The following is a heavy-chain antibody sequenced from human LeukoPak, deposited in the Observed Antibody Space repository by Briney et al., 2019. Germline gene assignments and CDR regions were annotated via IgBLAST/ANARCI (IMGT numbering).Heavy chain of an antibody. CDR2: IYPGDSDT. D-gene: IGHD6-13*01. Sequence: GESLKISCKGSGYSFASYWIGWVRQIPGKGLEWMGIIYPGDSDTRYSPSFQGQVTISADKSISTAYPQWSSLKASDTAIYYCARRASSWWFDYWGQGTLVTVSS. J-gene: IGHJ4*02. V-gene: IGHV5-51*01. CDR1: GYSFASYW. CDR3: ARRASSWWFDY.